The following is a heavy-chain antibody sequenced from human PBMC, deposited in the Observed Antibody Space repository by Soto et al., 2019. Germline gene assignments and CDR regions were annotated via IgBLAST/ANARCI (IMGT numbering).Heavy chain of an antibody. CDR2: VYFSGFT. CDR1: GDTTSSADFF. Sequence: PSATLSLTCTVSGDTTSSADFFWSWLRQPPGAGLEWIGYVYFSGFTQSNPSLKSRLSMSADRSIATAYLHWTSLETSDTAIYYCSRHQVGMVAEDSWGQGTLVTVSS. CDR3: SRHQVGMVAEDS. D-gene: IGHD1-26*01. V-gene: IGHV4-30-4*02. J-gene: IGHJ4*02.